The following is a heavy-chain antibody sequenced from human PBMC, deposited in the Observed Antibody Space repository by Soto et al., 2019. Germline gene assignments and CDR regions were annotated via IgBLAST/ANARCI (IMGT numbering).Heavy chain of an antibody. J-gene: IGHJ5*02. V-gene: IGHV4-30-4*01. Sequence: SETLSLTCTVSGGSISSGDYYWSWIRQPPGKGLEWIGYIYYSGSTYYNPSLKSRVTISVDTSKNQFSLKLSSVTAADTAVYYCARGRTLFLEDNNWLDPWGQGTMVTVYS. CDR1: GGSISSGDYY. D-gene: IGHD2-21*01. CDR3: ARGRTLFLEDNNWLDP. CDR2: IYYSGST.